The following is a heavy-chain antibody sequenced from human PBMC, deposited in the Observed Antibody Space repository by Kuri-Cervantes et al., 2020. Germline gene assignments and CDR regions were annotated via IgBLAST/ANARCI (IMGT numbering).Heavy chain of an antibody. Sequence: ASVKVSCKASGGTFSSYTISWVRQAPGQGLEWIGWINPNSGGTNYAQKFQGRVTMTRDTSISTAYMELSRLRSDDTAVYYCARDRSSQLLRNWFDPWGQGTLVTVSS. J-gene: IGHJ5*02. CDR1: GGTFSSYT. CDR2: INPNSGGT. D-gene: IGHD2-2*01. CDR3: ARDRSSQLLRNWFDP. V-gene: IGHV1-2*02.